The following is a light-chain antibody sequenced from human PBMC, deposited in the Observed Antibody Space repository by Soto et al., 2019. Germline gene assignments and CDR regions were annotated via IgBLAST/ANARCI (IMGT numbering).Light chain of an antibody. CDR1: ESLVHDDGNTY. CDR3: QQRGNWPPT. J-gene: IGKJ5*01. Sequence: VVMTQSPLSLPVTLGQPASISCKSSESLVHDDGNTYLNWYQQKVGQTPRLLIHGASTRATGIPARFSGSGSGTDFTLTISSLEPEDFAVYYCQQRGNWPPTFGQGTRLEI. CDR2: GAS. V-gene: IGKV2-30*02.